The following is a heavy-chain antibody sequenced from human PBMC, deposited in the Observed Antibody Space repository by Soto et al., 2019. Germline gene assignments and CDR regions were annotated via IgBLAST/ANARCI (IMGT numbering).Heavy chain of an antibody. V-gene: IGHV1-8*01. CDR3: ARTRGSLYFFDY. CDR1: VYTFTIYD. CDR2: MNPNSGNT. D-gene: IGHD5-12*01. J-gene: IGHJ4*02. Sequence: ASLKLSWKASVYTFTIYDSSWGRQDNGQGLEWMGWMNPNSGNTGYAQKFQGRVTMTRNTSISTAYMELSSLKSEDTAVYYCARTRGSLYFFDYWGQGTLVTVSS.